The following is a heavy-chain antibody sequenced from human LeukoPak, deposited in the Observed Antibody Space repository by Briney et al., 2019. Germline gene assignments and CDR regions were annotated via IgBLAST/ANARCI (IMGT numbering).Heavy chain of an antibody. CDR1: GFTFSSYA. D-gene: IGHD1-1*01. Sequence: GGSLRLSCAASGFTFSSYAMSWVRQAPGKGLEWVSAISCSGGSTYYADSVKGRFTISRDNSKNTLYLQMNSLRAEDTAVYYCAKDDQVQPAYRGIWGQGTMVTVSS. CDR3: AKDDQVQPAYRGI. J-gene: IGHJ3*02. CDR2: ISCSGGST. V-gene: IGHV3-23*01.